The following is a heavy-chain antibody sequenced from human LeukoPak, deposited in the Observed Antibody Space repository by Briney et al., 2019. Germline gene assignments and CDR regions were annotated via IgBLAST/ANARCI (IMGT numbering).Heavy chain of an antibody. J-gene: IGHJ5*02. V-gene: IGHV4-34*01. D-gene: IGHD3-10*01. Sequence: SETLSLTCTVSGGSISSYYWSWIRQPPGEGLEWIGEINHSGSTNYNPSLKSRVTISVDTSKNQFSLKLSSVTAADTAVYYCAGSLLLWFGELWGPKRNWFDPWGQGTLVTVSS. CDR3: AGSLLLWFGELWGPKRNWFDP. CDR2: INHSGST. CDR1: GGSISSYY.